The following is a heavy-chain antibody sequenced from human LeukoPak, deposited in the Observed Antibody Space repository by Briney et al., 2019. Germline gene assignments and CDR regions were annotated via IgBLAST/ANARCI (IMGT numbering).Heavy chain of an antibody. D-gene: IGHD3-3*01. J-gene: IGHJ4*02. V-gene: IGHV3-23*01. CDR1: GITFSSYA. CDR2: ISGSGGST. CDR3: AKCSFFWSGYFDY. Sequence: GGSLRLSCAASGITFSSYAMSWVRQAPGKGLEWVSAISGSGGSTYYADSVKGRFTISRDNSKNTLYLQMNSLRAEDTAVYYCAKCSFFWSGYFDYWGQGTLVTVSS.